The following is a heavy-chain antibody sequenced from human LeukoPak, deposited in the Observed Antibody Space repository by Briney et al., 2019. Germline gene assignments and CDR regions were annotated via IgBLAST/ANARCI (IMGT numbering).Heavy chain of an antibody. Sequence: SETLSLTCTVSGGSISSSSYYWGWIRQPPGKRLEWIGSIFHGGSTFYNPSLKSRVTMSVDTSKNQFSLKLSSVTAADTAVYYCARGSGFHCSSTSCYSGGAFDIWGQGTMVTVSS. CDR1: GGSISSSSYY. J-gene: IGHJ3*02. CDR3: ARGSGFHCSSTSCYSGGAFDI. D-gene: IGHD2-2*01. CDR2: IFHGGST. V-gene: IGHV4-39*07.